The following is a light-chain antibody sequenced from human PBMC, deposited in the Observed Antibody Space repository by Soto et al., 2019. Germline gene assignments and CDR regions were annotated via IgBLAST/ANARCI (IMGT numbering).Light chain of an antibody. V-gene: IGKV3-15*01. Sequence: EIVMTQSPATLSVSPGERATLSCRASQNVRDNLAWYEQKPGQAPRLLIYGASTRATGIPVRFSGSGSGTEFTLTISSLQSEDFAVYYCQQYNNWPPSITFGQGTRLEIK. CDR2: GAS. CDR3: QQYNNWPPSIT. J-gene: IGKJ5*01. CDR1: QNVRDN.